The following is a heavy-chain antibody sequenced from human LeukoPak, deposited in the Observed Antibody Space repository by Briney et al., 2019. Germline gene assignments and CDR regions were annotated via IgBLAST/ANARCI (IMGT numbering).Heavy chain of an antibody. CDR3: ARAQVRQWELTNNWFDP. J-gene: IGHJ5*02. CDR2: INPNSGGT. D-gene: IGHD1-26*01. Sequence: ASVKVSCKASGYTFTGYCMHWVRQAPGQGLEWMGWINPNSGGTNYAQKFQGRVTMTRDTSISTAHMELSRLRSDDTAVYYCARAQVRQWELTNNWFDPWGQGTLVTVSS. CDR1: GYTFTGYC. V-gene: IGHV1-2*02.